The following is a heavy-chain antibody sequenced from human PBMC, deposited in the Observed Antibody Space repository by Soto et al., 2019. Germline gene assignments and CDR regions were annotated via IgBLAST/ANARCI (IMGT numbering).Heavy chain of an antibody. Sequence: RGESLKISCQTSGYTFGNYWIGWVRQKPGKGLEWLGIIFPTDSDTKYSPSFQGQVTISADKSSSTAYLQWNSLRASDTATYYCARHGAFSQRPGYFYYGMNVWGQGTPVTVSS. V-gene: IGHV5-51*01. D-gene: IGHD6-25*01. CDR1: GYTFGNYW. CDR2: IFPTDSDT. J-gene: IGHJ6*02. CDR3: ARHGAFSQRPGYFYYGMNV.